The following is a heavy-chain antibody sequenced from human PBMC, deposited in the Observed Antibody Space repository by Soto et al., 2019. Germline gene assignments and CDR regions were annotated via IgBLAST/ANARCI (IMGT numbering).Heavy chain of an antibody. CDR2: IYYTGTT. J-gene: IGHJ3*02. CDR1: GGSISTYY. CDR3: ARLGYAYDI. Sequence: SETLSLTCPVSGGSISTYYLSWIRQPPGKGLEWIGYIYYTGTTTYNPSFKSRLTISVDSSKNQFSLKLTSVTAADTAVYYCARLGYAYDIWGQGTMVTVSS. V-gene: IGHV4-59*08.